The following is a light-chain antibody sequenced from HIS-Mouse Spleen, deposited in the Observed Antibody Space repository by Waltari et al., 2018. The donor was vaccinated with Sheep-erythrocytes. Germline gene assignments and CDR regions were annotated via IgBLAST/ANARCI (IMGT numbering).Light chain of an antibody. V-gene: IGLV2-11*01. Sequence: QSALTQPRSVSGSPGQSVTISCTGTSSDVGGYNYVSWYQQHPGKAPKIMIYDVSKRPSGGPDRFSGSKSGNTASLTISGLQAEDEADYYCCSYAGSYNHVFATGTKVTVL. J-gene: IGLJ1*01. CDR1: SSDVGGYNY. CDR2: DVS. CDR3: CSYAGSYNHV.